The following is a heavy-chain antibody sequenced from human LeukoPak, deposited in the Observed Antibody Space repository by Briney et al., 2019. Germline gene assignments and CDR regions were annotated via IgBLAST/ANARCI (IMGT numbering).Heavy chain of an antibody. D-gene: IGHD6-13*01. CDR1: GGSISSSSYY. CDR2: IYYSGST. J-gene: IGHJ5*02. Sequence: PSETLSLTCTVSGGSISSSSYYWGWMRQPPGKGLEWIGSIYYSGSTYYNPSLKSRVTISVDTSKNQFSLKLSSVTAADTAVCYCAREVAAAGLYNWSDPWGQGTLVTVSS. CDR3: AREVAAAGLYNWSDP. V-gene: IGHV4-39*07.